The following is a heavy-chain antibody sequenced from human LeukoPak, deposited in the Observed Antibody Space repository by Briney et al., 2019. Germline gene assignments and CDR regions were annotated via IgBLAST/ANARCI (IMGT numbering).Heavy chain of an antibody. Sequence: ASVKVSCKASGYTFTAYYVYWVRQAPGQGLEWMGWINPNSGGTNYAQKFQGRVTMTRDTSISTAYMELSRLTSDDTAVYYCARVSLTAQYLLDYWGQGNLVTVSS. D-gene: IGHD2/OR15-2a*01. V-gene: IGHV1-2*02. J-gene: IGHJ4*02. CDR3: ARVSLTAQYLLDY. CDR2: INPNSGGT. CDR1: GYTFTAYY.